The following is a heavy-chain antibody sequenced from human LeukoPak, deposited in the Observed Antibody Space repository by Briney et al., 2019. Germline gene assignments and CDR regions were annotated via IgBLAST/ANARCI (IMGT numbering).Heavy chain of an antibody. V-gene: IGHV4-39*01. J-gene: IGHJ4*02. CDR3: ARGDDSTETAFFDY. D-gene: IGHD5-18*01. CDR1: GGSISSSSYY. CDR2: IYYSGST. Sequence: SETLSLTCTVSGGSISSSSYYWGWIRQPPVKGLEWIGSIYYSGSTYYNPSLKSPVTISVDTSKNQFSLKLSSVTAADTAVYYCARGDDSTETAFFDYWGQGTLVTVSS.